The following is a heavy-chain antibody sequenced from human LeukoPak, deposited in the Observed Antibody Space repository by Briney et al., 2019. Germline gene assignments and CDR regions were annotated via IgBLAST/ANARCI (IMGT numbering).Heavy chain of an antibody. V-gene: IGHV1-69*13. Sequence: ASVKVSCKASGGTFSSYAISWVRQAPGQWLEWMGGIIPIFGTANYAQKFQGRVAITADESTSTAYVELSSLRSEDTAVYYCARGPFSSSWYEGVDYWGQGTLVTVSS. CDR3: ARGPFSSSWYEGVDY. D-gene: IGHD6-13*01. J-gene: IGHJ4*02. CDR1: GGTFSSYA. CDR2: IIPIFGTA.